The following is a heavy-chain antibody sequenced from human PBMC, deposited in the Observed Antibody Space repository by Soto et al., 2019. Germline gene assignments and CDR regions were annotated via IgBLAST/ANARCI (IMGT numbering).Heavy chain of an antibody. CDR3: ARDGVAGRWLDY. CDR1: GFTFSSYA. Sequence: QVQLVESGGGVVQPGRSLRLSCAASGFTFSSYAMHWVGQAPGKGLEWVAVISYDGSNKYYADSVKGRFTISRDNSKNTLYLQMNSLRAEDTAVYYCARDGVAGRWLDYWGQGTLVTVSS. J-gene: IGHJ4*02. D-gene: IGHD6-19*01. CDR2: ISYDGSNK. V-gene: IGHV3-30-3*01.